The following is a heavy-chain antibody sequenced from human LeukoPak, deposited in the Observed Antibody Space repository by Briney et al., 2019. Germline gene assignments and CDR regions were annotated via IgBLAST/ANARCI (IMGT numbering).Heavy chain of an antibody. J-gene: IGHJ4*02. CDR1: GGSISNTNW. CDR3: ARVMDIVYYFDY. D-gene: IGHD5-12*01. Sequence: PSETLSLTCGVSGGSISNTNWWTWVRQPPEKGLEWIGSIHYSGSTNYNPSLKSRVTISVDTSKNQFSLKLSSVTAADTAVYYCARVMDIVYYFDYWGQGTLVTVSS. CDR2: IHYSGST. V-gene: IGHV4-4*02.